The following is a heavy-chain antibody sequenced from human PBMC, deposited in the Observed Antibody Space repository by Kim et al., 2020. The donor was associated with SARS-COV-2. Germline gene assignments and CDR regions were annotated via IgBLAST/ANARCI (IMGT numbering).Heavy chain of an antibody. CDR1: GFTFSSYS. V-gene: IGHV3-21*01. Sequence: GGSLRLSCAASGFTFSSYSMKWVRQAPGKGLEWVSSISSSSSYIYYADSVKGRFTISRDNAKNSLYLQMNSLRAEDTAVDYCARERGYFDWLLNYWGQGTLVTVSS. J-gene: IGHJ4*02. D-gene: IGHD3-9*01. CDR2: ISSSSSYI. CDR3: ARERGYFDWLLNY.